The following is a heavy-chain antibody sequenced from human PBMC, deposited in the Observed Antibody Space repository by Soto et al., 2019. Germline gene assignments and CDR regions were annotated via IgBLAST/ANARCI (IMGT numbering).Heavy chain of an antibody. CDR1: GFTFSSYG. J-gene: IGHJ3*02. CDR2: ISYDGSNK. V-gene: IGHV3-30*18. CDR3: ANMAAAGTGVDAFDI. D-gene: IGHD6-13*01. Sequence: GGSLRLSWAASGFTFSSYGMRWVRQAPGKGLEWVAVISYDGSNKYYADSVKGRFTISRDNSKNTLYLQMNSLRAEDTAVYYCANMAAAGTGVDAFDIWGQGTMVTVSS.